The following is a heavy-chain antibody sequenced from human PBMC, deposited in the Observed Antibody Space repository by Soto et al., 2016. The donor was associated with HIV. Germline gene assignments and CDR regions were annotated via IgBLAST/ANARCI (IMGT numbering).Heavy chain of an antibody. Sequence: EVQLVGSGGGVVRPGGSLRLSCAASGFTFDDYGMSWVRQAPGKGLEWVSGINWNGGSTSYADSVKGRFTISRDNAKNSLYLQMNSLRAEDTALYYCARDRGYYYGSGSSKAVYYYGMDVWGQGTTVTVSS. CDR2: INWNGGST. V-gene: IGHV3-20*04. D-gene: IGHD3-10*01. J-gene: IGHJ6*02. CDR1: GFTFDDYG. CDR3: ARDRGYYYGSGSSKAVYYYGMDV.